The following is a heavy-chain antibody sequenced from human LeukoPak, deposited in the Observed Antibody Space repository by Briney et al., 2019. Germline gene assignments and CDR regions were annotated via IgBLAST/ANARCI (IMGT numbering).Heavy chain of an antibody. V-gene: IGHV3-7*01. D-gene: IGHD5-18*01. CDR2: IKQDGSEK. J-gene: IGHJ4*02. CDR1: GFSFGNAC. Sequence: GGSLRLSCAVSGFSFGNACMSWVRQAPGKGLEWVANIKQDGSEKYYVDSVKGRFTISRDNAKNSLYLQMNSLRAEDTAVYYCARDRPEDTAMDNWGQGTLVTVSS. CDR3: ARDRPEDTAMDN.